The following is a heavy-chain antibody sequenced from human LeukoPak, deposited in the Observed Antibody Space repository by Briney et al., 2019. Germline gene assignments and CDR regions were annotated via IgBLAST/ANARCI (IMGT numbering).Heavy chain of an antibody. Sequence: PGGSLRLSCAASGFTLSSYSMNWVRQAPGKGLEWVSFISSSSGTIYYADSVKGRFTISRDNAKNSLYLQMSSLRAEDTAVYYCARDPYGSGSYYYDYWGQGTLVTVSS. J-gene: IGHJ4*02. CDR3: ARDPYGSGSYYYDY. V-gene: IGHV3-48*01. CDR1: GFTLSSYS. D-gene: IGHD3-10*01. CDR2: ISSSSGTI.